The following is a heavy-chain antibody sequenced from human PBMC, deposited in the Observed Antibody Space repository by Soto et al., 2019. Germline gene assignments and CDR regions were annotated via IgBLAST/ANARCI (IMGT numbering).Heavy chain of an antibody. J-gene: IGHJ6*02. Sequence: QVQLVQSGGEVKKPGASVKVSCKTSGSSFTTYGISWVRQAPGQGLEWMGWISAYNGNTNYAQKLQGRVTMTTATSTSTAYMVLRSLRSDDTAVYYCAREGPAPYYYYGMDVWGQGSTVTVSS. V-gene: IGHV1-18*01. CDR1: GSSFTTYG. CDR2: ISAYNGNT. CDR3: AREGPAPYYYYGMDV.